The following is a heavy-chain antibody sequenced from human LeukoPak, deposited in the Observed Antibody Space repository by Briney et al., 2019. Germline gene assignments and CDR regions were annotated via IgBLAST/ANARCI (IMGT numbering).Heavy chain of an antibody. CDR1: GFTFSSYA. V-gene: IGHV3-23*01. D-gene: IGHD3-3*01. CDR3: ARTVDFWSGQYDY. Sequence: GGSLRLSCAASGFTFSSYAMSWVRQAPGKGLEWVSAISGSGGSTYYADSVKGRFTISRDNSKNTLYLHMNSLRAEDTAVYYCARTVDFWSGQYDYWGQGTLVTVSS. CDR2: ISGSGGST. J-gene: IGHJ4*02.